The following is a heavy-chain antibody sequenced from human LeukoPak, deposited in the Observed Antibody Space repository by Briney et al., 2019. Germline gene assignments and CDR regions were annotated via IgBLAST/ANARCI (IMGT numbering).Heavy chain of an antibody. CDR3: ARDFQSSY. V-gene: IGHV3-7*01. CDR2: IKEDGSKK. CDR1: GFTFSSYW. Sequence: GGSLRLSCAASGFTFSSYWMIWVRQAPGKGLEWVANIKEDGSKKNYVDSVMGRFTISRDNAKNSLYLQTNRLRVEDTAVYYCARDFQSSYWGQGTLVTVSS. J-gene: IGHJ4*02.